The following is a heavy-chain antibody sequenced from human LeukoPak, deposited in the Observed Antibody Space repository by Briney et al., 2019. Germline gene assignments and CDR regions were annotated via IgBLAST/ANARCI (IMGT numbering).Heavy chain of an antibody. CDR3: AKVFGQLDWYFDL. CDR1: GGSFSGYY. D-gene: IGHD3-10*02. Sequence: PSETLSLTCAVYGGSFSGYYWSWIRQPPGKGLEWIGEINHSGSTNYNPSLKSRVTISVDTSKNQFSLKLSSVTAADTAVYYCAKVFGQLDWYFDLWGRGTLVTVSS. V-gene: IGHV4-34*01. CDR2: INHSGST. J-gene: IGHJ2*01.